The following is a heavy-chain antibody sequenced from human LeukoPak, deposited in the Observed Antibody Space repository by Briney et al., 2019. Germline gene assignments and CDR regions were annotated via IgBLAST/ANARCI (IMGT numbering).Heavy chain of an antibody. Sequence: ASVKVSCKTSGYTFNSYGISWVRQAPGQGLAWMGWINPYNGNTNYAQNLQGRVTMTADTSTSTAYMELRSLRSDDTAVYYCARRGLTNEDTYCNSTGCYIASGDWFDPWGQGTLVTVSS. J-gene: IGHJ5*02. CDR1: GYTFNSYG. CDR3: ARRGLTNEDTYCNSTGCYIASGDWFDP. V-gene: IGHV1-18*01. D-gene: IGHD2-2*02. CDR2: INPYNGNT.